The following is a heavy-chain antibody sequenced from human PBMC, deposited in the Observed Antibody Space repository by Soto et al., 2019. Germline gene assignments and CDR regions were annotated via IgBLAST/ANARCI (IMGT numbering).Heavy chain of an antibody. D-gene: IGHD6-25*01. CDR2: IDPSDSYT. V-gene: IGHV5-10-1*03. Sequence: EVQLVQSGAEVKKPGEALRISCKGSGYSFTSYWISWVRQMPGKGLEWMGRIDPSDSYTNYSPSFQVHVTISADKSISTAYLQWSSLKASDTAMYYCASRAVSSGPEFWYFDLWGRGTLVTVSS. CDR3: ASRAVSSGPEFWYFDL. J-gene: IGHJ2*01. CDR1: GYSFTSYW.